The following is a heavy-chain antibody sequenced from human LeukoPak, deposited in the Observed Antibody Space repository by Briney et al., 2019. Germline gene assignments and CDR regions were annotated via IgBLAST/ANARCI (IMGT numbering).Heavy chain of an antibody. CDR1: GFTLSSYW. CDR3: ARDLGYITGYSSGGDDAFDI. J-gene: IGHJ3*02. CDR2: INTDGSST. D-gene: IGHD6-19*01. Sequence: GGSLRLSCSASGFTLSSYWMHWVRQAPGKGLVWVSRINTDGSSTNYADSVKGRFTVSRDNAKNTLYLQMNSLRAEDTAVYYCARDLGYITGYSSGGDDAFDIWGQGTMVTVSS. V-gene: IGHV3-74*01.